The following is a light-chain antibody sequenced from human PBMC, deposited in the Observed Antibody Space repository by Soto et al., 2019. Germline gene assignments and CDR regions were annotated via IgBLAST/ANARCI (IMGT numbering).Light chain of an antibody. CDR1: QSVSSSY. CDR2: GAS. CDR3: QPRGNWPPSIT. V-gene: IGKV3D-20*02. Sequence: EIVLPQSPGTRSLSPGERATLSCRASQSVSSSYLAWYQQKPGQAPRLLIYGASSRATGTPARFSGSGFGTDFTLTISSLEPEDFAVYYCQPRGNWPPSITFGQGTRLEI. J-gene: IGKJ5*01.